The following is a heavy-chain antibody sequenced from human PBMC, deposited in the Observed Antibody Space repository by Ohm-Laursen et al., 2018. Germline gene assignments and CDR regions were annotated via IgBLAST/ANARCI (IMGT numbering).Heavy chain of an antibody. Sequence: GASVKVSCKASGYTFTSYYMHWVRQAPGQGLEWMGIINPSGGSTSYAQKFQGRVTMTRDTSTSTVYMELSSLRSEDTAVYYCARDWAYYDSSGYYTGYFDYWGQGTLVTVSS. V-gene: IGHV1-46*01. D-gene: IGHD3-22*01. CDR1: GYTFTSYY. J-gene: IGHJ4*02. CDR3: ARDWAYYDSSGYYTGYFDY. CDR2: INPSGGST.